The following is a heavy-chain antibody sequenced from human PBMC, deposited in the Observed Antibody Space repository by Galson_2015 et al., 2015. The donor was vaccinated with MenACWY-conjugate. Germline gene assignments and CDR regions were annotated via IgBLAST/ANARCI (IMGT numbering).Heavy chain of an antibody. CDR3: AKDWSVPYNTIPYYFIMGV. D-gene: IGHD3-22*01. V-gene: IGHV3-30*18. CDR1: GLTFRRYG. J-gene: IGHJ6*03. CDR2: ISYDGSNE. Sequence: SLRLSCAASGLTFRRYGMHWVRQAPGKGLEWMAVISYDGSNEYYADSVKGRFTISRDNSKNTLYLQMNSLRADDTAVYYCAKDWSVPYNTIPYYFIMGVWGKGTAVSVSS.